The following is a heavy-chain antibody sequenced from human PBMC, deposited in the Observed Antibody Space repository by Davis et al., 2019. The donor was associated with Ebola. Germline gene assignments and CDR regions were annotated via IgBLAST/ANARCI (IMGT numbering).Heavy chain of an antibody. Sequence: MPSETLSLTCAVSGGSFNDYYWGWIRQPPGKGLEWIGSIYYSGSTYHNPSLKSRVSISVDTSKNQFSLKLSSVTAADTAVYYCARHVITGYCFDYWGQGTLVTVSS. CDR3: ARHVITGYCFDY. CDR1: GGSFNDYY. V-gene: IGHV4-39*01. CDR2: IYYSGST. J-gene: IGHJ4*02. D-gene: IGHD1-14*01.